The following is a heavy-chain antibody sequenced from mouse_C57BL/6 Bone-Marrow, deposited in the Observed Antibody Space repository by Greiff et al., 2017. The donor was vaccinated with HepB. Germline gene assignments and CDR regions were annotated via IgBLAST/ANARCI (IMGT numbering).Heavy chain of an antibody. D-gene: IGHD1-1*01. CDR2: IYPRSGNT. Sequence: VKLVESGAELARPGASVKLSCKASGYTFTSYGISWVKQRTGQGLEWIGEIYPRSGNTYYNEKFKGKATLTADKSSSTAYMELRSLTSEDSAVYFCARLGVITTYYFDYWGQGTTLTVSS. CDR1: GYTFTSYG. J-gene: IGHJ2*01. V-gene: IGHV1-81*01. CDR3: ARLGVITTYYFDY.